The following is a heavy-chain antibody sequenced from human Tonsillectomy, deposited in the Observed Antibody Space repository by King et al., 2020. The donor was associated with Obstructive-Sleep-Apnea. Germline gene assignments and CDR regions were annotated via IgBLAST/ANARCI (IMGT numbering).Heavy chain of an antibody. CDR1: GFTFDDYG. V-gene: IGHV3-20*01. CDR2: INWNGGST. D-gene: IGHD1-26*01. J-gene: IGHJ1*01. CDR3: ARVMGHSGSYSAFQH. Sequence: VQLVESGGGVVRPGGSLRLSCAASGFTFDDYGMSWVRQAPGKGLEWVSGINWNGGSTGYADSVKGRFTISSDNAKNSLYLQMNSLRAEDTALYHCARVMGHSGSYSAFQHWGQGTLVTVSS.